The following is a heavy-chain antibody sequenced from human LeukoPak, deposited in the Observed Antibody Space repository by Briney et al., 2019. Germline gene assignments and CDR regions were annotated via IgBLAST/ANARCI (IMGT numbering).Heavy chain of an antibody. D-gene: IGHD2-2*01. J-gene: IGHJ3*02. Sequence: SETLSLTCTVSGGSISSYYWSWIRQPAGKGLEWIGRIYTSGSTNYNPSLKSRVTMSVDMSKNQFSLKLSSVTAADTAVYYCARDPFYCSSTSCYYDAFDIWGQGTMVTVSS. CDR2: IYTSGST. V-gene: IGHV4-4*07. CDR1: GGSISSYY. CDR3: ARDPFYCSSTSCYYDAFDI.